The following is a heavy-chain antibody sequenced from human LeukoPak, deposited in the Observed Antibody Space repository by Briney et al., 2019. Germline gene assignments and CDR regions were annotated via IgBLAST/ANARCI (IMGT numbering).Heavy chain of an antibody. CDR2: IYASGST. Sequence: SETLSLTCTVSGGSISSYYWTWIRQPAGKGLEWIGRIYASGSTNYNPSLKSRLTMSVDPSKNQFSLRLNSVTAADTAVYYCASPGYSSGWYAFDIWGQGTMVTVSS. J-gene: IGHJ3*02. CDR1: GGSISSYY. D-gene: IGHD6-19*01. V-gene: IGHV4-4*07. CDR3: ASPGYSSGWYAFDI.